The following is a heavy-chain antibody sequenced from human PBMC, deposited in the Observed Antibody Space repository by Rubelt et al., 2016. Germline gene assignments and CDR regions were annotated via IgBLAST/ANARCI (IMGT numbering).Heavy chain of an antibody. D-gene: IGHD6-13*01. J-gene: IGHJ5*02. Sequence: QVQLLQWGAGLLKPSETLSLTCAVYGGSFSGYYWSWIRQPPGKGLEWIGEINHSGSTNYNPSLKSRVTISVDTAKNQFALKLSSVTAADTAVYYCARERQQLEYNWCDPWGQGTLVTVSS. CDR2: INHSGST. V-gene: IGHV4-34*01. CDR3: ARERQQLEYNWCDP. CDR1: GGSFSGYY.